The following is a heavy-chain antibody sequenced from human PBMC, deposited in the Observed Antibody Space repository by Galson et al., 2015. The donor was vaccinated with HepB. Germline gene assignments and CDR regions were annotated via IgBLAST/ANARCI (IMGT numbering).Heavy chain of an antibody. D-gene: IGHD3-3*01. V-gene: IGHV3-43*01. CDR1: GFTFDDYT. CDR2: INWDGDST. Sequence: SLRLSCAASGFTFDDYTMHWVRQAPGKGLEWVSLINWDGDSTFYADSVKGRFTISRDNSKNTLYLQMNSLTAEDTAVYYCAKDGLEWLSYGYHMDVWGKGTTVTVSS. CDR3: AKDGLEWLSYGYHMDV. J-gene: IGHJ6*03.